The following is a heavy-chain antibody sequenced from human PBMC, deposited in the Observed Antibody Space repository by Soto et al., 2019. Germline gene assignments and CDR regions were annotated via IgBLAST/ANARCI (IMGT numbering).Heavy chain of an antibody. CDR1: GGSSSSGGYS. J-gene: IGHJ4*02. V-gene: IGHV4-30-2*01. Sequence: SEPRSVTCGVSGGSSSSGGYSWSWIRQPPGKGLEWIGYISHSGSTYFNPSLKSRVTISVDRSKNQFSLKLSSVTAAIKGELLDYWGQGTQVTVSS. CDR2: ISHSGST. CDR3: Y. D-gene: IGHD1-26*01.